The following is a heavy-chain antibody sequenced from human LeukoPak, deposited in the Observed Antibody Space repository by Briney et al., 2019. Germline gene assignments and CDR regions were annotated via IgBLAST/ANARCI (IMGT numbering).Heavy chain of an antibody. CDR2: IYHSGST. Sequence: SETLSLTCAVSGGSISSGGYSWSWLRQPPGKGLEWIGYIYHSGSTYYNPSLKSRVTISVDRSKNQFSLKLSSVTAADTAVYYCARGLRLGYYDSSGYFDYWGQGNLVTVSS. V-gene: IGHV4-30-2*01. J-gene: IGHJ4*02. CDR1: GGSISSGGYS. D-gene: IGHD3-22*01. CDR3: ARGLRLGYYDSSGYFDY.